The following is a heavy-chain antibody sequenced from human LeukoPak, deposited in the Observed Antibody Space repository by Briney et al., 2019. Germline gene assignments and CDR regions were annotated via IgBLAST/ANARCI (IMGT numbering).Heavy chain of an antibody. CDR1: GYTFTGYY. V-gene: IGHV1-2*02. CDR2: INPNSGGT. Sequence: ASVKVSCKASGYTFTGYYMQWVRQAPGQGLEWMGWINPNSGGTNYAQKFQGRVTMTRDTAISTAYMELSRLKSDDTAVYYCARDLWYGSGSLGYWGQGTLVTVSS. J-gene: IGHJ4*02. D-gene: IGHD3-10*01. CDR3: ARDLWYGSGSLGY.